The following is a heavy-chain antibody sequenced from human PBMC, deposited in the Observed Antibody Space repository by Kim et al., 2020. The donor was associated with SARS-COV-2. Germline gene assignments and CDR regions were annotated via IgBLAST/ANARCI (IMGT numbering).Heavy chain of an antibody. J-gene: IGHJ4*02. CDR3: ARDKDGLGYDEYFDY. V-gene: IGHV3-30*03. D-gene: IGHD5-12*01. Sequence: ADSVKGRFNISRDNSKNTLYLQMNSLRAEDTAVYYCARDKDGLGYDEYFDYWGQGTLVTVSS.